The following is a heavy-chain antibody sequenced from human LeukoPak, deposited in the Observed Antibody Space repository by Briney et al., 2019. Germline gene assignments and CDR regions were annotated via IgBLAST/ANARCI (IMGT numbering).Heavy chain of an antibody. CDR1: GFTFSSYS. V-gene: IGHV3-21*01. Sequence: GGSLRLSCAASGFTFSSYSMNWVRQAPGKGLEWVSSISSSSSYIYYADSVKGRFTISRDNAKDSLYLQMNSLRAEDTAVYYCARDYIVVVVAAGFGYWGQGTLVTVSS. J-gene: IGHJ4*02. D-gene: IGHD2-15*01. CDR2: ISSSSSYI. CDR3: ARDYIVVVVAAGFGY.